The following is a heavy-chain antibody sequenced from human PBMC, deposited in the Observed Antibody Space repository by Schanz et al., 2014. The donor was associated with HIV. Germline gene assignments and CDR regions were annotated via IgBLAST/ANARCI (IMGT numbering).Heavy chain of an antibody. CDR1: GFIFSSYG. D-gene: IGHD3-22*01. V-gene: IGHV3-30*19. CDR3: ARDVSHDSSGHYSDYYYGMDV. J-gene: IGHJ6*02. CDR2: ISYDGSSK. Sequence: QVQLVESGGGVVQPGRSLRLSCAASGFIFSSYGMHWVRQAPGKGLEWVAVISYDGSSKNYADSVKGRFTISRDNSKNTLYLQMNSLRAEDTAVYYCARDVSHDSSGHYSDYYYGMDVWGQGTTVTVSS.